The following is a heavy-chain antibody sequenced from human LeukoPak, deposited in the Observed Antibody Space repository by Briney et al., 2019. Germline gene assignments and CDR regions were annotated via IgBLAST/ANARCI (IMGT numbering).Heavy chain of an antibody. J-gene: IGHJ4*02. D-gene: IGHD5-12*01. CDR1: GGTFSSYA. CDR3: ARDRVNSGYDSTGFDY. CDR2: TIPIFGTA. Sequence: SVKVSCKASGGTFSSYAISWVRQAPGQGLEWMGGTIPIFGTANYAQKFQGRVTITADESTSTAYMELSSLRSEDTAVYYCARDRVNSGYDSTGFDYWGQGTLVTVSS. V-gene: IGHV1-69*13.